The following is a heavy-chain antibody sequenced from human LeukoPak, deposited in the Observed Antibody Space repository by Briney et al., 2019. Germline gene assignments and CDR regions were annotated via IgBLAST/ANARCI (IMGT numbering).Heavy chain of an antibody. J-gene: IGHJ6*03. D-gene: IGHD3-10*01. CDR2: ISSSGSTI. CDR3: ARDGVRFYYYYYMDL. Sequence: GGSLRLSCAASGFTFSSYEMNWVRQAPGKGLEWVSYISSSGSTIYYADSVKGRFTISRDNAKNSLYLQMNSLRAEDTAVYYCARDGVRFYYYYYMDLWGEGTTVTVSS. CDR1: GFTFSSYE. V-gene: IGHV3-48*03.